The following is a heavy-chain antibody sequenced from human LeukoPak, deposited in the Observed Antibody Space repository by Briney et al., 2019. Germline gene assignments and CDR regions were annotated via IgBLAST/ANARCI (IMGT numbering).Heavy chain of an antibody. V-gene: IGHV3-23*01. CDR1: SHYA. J-gene: IGHJ4*02. CDR2: IDASGGST. Sequence: GGSLRLSCAAFSHYAMYWVRQAPGKALGWVSSIDASGGSTYYADSVKGRFTISRDNSKNTLYLQMNSLRAEDTAVYYCANKPSIAAAGTPVDYWGQGTLVTVSS. D-gene: IGHD6-13*01. CDR3: ANKPSIAAAGTPVDY.